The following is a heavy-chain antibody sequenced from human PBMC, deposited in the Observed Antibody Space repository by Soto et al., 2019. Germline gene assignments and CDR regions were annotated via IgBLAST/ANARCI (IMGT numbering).Heavy chain of an antibody. V-gene: IGHV3-33*01. Sequence: GVSLRLSCAASGFTFSSYGMHWVRQAPGKGLEWVAVIWYDGSNKYYADSVKGRFTISRDNSKNTLYLQMNSLRAEDTAVYYCARESNGSGFDYWGQGTLVTVSS. D-gene: IGHD3-10*01. CDR3: ARESNGSGFDY. CDR1: GFTFSSYG. J-gene: IGHJ4*02. CDR2: IWYDGSNK.